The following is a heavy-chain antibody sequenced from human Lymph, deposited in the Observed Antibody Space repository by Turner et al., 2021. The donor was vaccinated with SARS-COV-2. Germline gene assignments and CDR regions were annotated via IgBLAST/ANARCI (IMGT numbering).Heavy chain of an antibody. CDR1: GFTFSSYA. V-gene: IGHV3-30-3*01. D-gene: IGHD6-19*01. CDR2: ISYNGSNK. Sequence: QVQLVEAGGGVVQPGRSLRLSCAASGFTFSSYAMHWVRQAPGKGLEWGAVISYNGSNKDYADSVKGRFTVSRDNSKNTLYLQMNSLRAEHTAVYYCARDFVAVTDPFDYWGQGTLVTVSS. J-gene: IGHJ4*02. CDR3: ARDFVAVTDPFDY.